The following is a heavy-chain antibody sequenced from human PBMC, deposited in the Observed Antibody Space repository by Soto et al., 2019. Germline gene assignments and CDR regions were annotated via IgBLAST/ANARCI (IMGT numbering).Heavy chain of an antibody. Sequence: SETLSLTCTVSGDSISSSSHYWGWIRQPPGKGLEWIGSIYYSGTTHYNPSLKSRVIITGDSPKNQFSLKVNSVTAADTAVYYCARQIASSWGSFDYWGQGALVTVSS. CDR3: ARQIASSWGSFDY. V-gene: IGHV4-39*01. CDR2: IYYSGTT. D-gene: IGHD6-13*01. CDR1: GDSISSSSHY. J-gene: IGHJ4*02.